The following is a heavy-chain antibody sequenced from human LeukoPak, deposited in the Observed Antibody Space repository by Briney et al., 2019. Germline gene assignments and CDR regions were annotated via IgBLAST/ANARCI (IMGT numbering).Heavy chain of an antibody. D-gene: IGHD1-26*01. CDR3: ARSIVGASDFYYYGMDV. J-gene: IGHJ6*02. CDR2: ISYDGSNK. Sequence: PGGSLRLSCAASGFTFSSYAMHWARQAPGKGLEWVAVISYDGSNKYYADSVKGRFTISRDNSKNTLYLQMNSLRAEDTAVYYCARSIVGASDFYYYGMDVWGQGTTVTVSS. CDR1: GFTFSSYA. V-gene: IGHV3-30-3*01.